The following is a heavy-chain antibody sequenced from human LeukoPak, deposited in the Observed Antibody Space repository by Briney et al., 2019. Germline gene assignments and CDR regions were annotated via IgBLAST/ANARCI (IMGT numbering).Heavy chain of an antibody. D-gene: IGHD6-13*01. V-gene: IGHV3-23*01. Sequence: GGSLRLSCAASGFTFSSYAMSWVRQAPGKGLEWVSAISGSGGSTYYADSVKGRFTISRDNSKNTLYLQMNSLRAEDAAVYYCAKDRGSSIAAADSLLFDYWGQGTLVTVSS. J-gene: IGHJ4*02. CDR1: GFTFSSYA. CDR2: ISGSGGST. CDR3: AKDRGSSIAAADSLLFDY.